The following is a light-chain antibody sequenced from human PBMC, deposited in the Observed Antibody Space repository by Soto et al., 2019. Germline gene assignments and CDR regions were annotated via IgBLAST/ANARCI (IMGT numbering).Light chain of an antibody. J-gene: IGKJ2*01. CDR2: AAS. CDR1: QGISSY. V-gene: IGKV1-9*01. CDR3: QQLNSYPYT. Sequence: DIQLTQSPSFLSASVGDRVTITCRASQGISSYLAWYQQKPGKAPKLLIYAASTLQSGVPSRFSRSGSGTEFTLTISNLQPEDFATYYCQQLNSYPYTFCQGTKLEIK.